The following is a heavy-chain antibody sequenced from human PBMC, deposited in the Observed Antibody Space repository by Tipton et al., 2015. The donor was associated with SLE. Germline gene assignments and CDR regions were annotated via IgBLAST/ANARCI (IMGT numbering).Heavy chain of an antibody. V-gene: IGHV4-38-2*02. Sequence: TLSLTCTVSGYSISSDYYWGWIRQPPGKGLEYIGSIYYSGSPYYNPSLKSRVTISLDTSKNQFSLKLSSVTAADTAVYYCARRGVGATYWYFDLWGRGTLVTVSS. J-gene: IGHJ2*01. CDR1: GYSISSDYY. CDR2: IYYSGSP. CDR3: ARRGVGATYWYFDL. D-gene: IGHD1-26*01.